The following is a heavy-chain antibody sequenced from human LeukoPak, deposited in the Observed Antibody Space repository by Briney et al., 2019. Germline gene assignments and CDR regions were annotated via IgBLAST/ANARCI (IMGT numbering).Heavy chain of an antibody. Sequence: GGSLRLSCAASGFTFSSYGMSWVRQAPGKGLEWVSGISGGGITTDYAGSVKGRFTISRDNSKNTLSLQMNSLRAEDTAVYYCARDPYSGSYGNYYYYFMDVWGKGTTVTISS. V-gene: IGHV3-23*01. CDR3: ARDPYSGSYGNYYYYFMDV. J-gene: IGHJ6*03. D-gene: IGHD1-26*01. CDR1: GFTFSSYG. CDR2: ISGGGITT.